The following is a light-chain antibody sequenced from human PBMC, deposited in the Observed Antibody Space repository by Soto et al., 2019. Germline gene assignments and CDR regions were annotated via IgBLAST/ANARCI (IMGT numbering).Light chain of an antibody. CDR2: DVN. J-gene: IGLJ2*01. Sequence: QSALTQPRSVSGSPGQSVTISCSGTSSDVGGYNYVSWYQQHPGKAPKLMIYDVNKRPSGVPDRFSGSKSGNTASLTISGLQNADEADYYCCSFAGTYIVVIFGGGTKLTVL. V-gene: IGLV2-11*01. CDR3: CSFAGTYIVVI. CDR1: SSDVGGYNY.